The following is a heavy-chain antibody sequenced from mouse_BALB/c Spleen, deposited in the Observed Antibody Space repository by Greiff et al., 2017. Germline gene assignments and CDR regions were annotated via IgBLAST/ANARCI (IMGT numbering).Heavy chain of an antibody. CDR2: ISSCGSYT. Sequence: EVNLLESGAYLVRPGGSLKLSCAASGFTFTSYDMSWVRPTPDKRLEWVATISSCGSYTYYPDSVKGRFTISRDNAKNTLYLQMSSLKSEDTAIYYCARRIYYDYDGAMDYWGQGTSVTVSS. CDR1: GFTFTSYD. D-gene: IGHD2-4*01. CDR3: ARRIYYDYDGAMDY. V-gene: IGHV5-6*02. J-gene: IGHJ4*01.